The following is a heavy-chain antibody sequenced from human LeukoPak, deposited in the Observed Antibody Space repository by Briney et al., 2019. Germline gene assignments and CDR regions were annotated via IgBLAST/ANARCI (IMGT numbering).Heavy chain of an antibody. D-gene: IGHD1-14*01. CDR1: GGSISSGSYY. Sequence: SETLSLTCTVSGGSISSGSYYWSWIRQPAGKGLEWIGRIYTSGSTNYNPSLKSRVTISVDTSKNQFSLKLSSVTAADTAVYYCASRGRGVRRNQYGMDVWGQGTTVTVSS. CDR3: ASRGRGVRRNQYGMDV. J-gene: IGHJ6*02. V-gene: IGHV4-61*02. CDR2: IYTSGST.